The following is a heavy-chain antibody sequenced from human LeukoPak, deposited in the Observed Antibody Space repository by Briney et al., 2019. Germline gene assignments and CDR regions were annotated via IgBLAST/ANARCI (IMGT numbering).Heavy chain of an antibody. J-gene: IGHJ4*02. V-gene: IGHV1-69*04. Sequence: KPGGSLRLSCAASGGTFSSYAISWVRQAPGQGLEWMGRIIPILGIANYAQKFQGRVTITADKSTSTAYMELSSLRSEDTAVYYCARGIAVAATDYWGQGTLVTVSS. CDR1: GGTFSSYA. D-gene: IGHD6-19*01. CDR2: IIPILGIA. CDR3: ARGIAVAATDY.